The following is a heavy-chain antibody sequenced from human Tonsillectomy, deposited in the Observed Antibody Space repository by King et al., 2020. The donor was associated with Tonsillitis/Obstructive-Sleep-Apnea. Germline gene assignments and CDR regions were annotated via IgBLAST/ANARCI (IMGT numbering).Heavy chain of an antibody. CDR1: GGSISSYY. D-gene: IGHD2-8*01. CDR3: ARDMVLEAGGDAFDV. Sequence: QLQESGPGLVKPSETLSLTCSVSGGSISSYYWSWIRQPPGKGLEWIGYIYHSGSTNYNPSLKSRVTISVDTSKNHFSLKLSSVTAADTAVYYCARDMVLEAGGDAFDVWGQGTWSPSLQ. V-gene: IGHV4-59*01. J-gene: IGHJ3*01. CDR2: IYHSGST.